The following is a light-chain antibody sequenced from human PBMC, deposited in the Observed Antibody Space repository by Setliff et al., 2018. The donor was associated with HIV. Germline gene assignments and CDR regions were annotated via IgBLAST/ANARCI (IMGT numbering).Light chain of an antibody. CDR2: EVS. V-gene: IGLV2-14*01. Sequence: QSVLTQPASASGSPGQSIAISCTGTGSDVGAYNYVSWYQQHPGKAPKVIIYEVSNRPSGVSNRFSGSKSGNTASLTISGLQAEDEGDYYCSSFTSSDTVVFGGGTKVTVL. CDR3: SSFTSSDTVV. J-gene: IGLJ2*01. CDR1: GSDVGAYNY.